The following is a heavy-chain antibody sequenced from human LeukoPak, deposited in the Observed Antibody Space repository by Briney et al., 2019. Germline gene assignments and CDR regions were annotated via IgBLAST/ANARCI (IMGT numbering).Heavy chain of an antibody. CDR2: MNPNSGNT. Sequence: GASVKVPCKASGYTFTSYDINWVRQATGQGLEWMGWMNPNSGNTGYAQKFQGRATMTRNTSISTAYMELSSLRSEDTAVYYCARGDILTGNHNDYWGQGTLVTVSS. CDR3: ARGDILTGNHNDY. CDR1: GYTFTSYD. V-gene: IGHV1-8*01. J-gene: IGHJ4*02. D-gene: IGHD3-9*01.